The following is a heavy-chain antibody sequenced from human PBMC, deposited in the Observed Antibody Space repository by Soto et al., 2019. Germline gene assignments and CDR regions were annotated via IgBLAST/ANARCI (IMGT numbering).Heavy chain of an antibody. J-gene: IGHJ5*02. CDR2: IIPIVDIA. V-gene: IGHV1-69*04. D-gene: IGHD3-10*01. CDR1: GYSFSFYG. CDR3: ARDIEMVRKKNWFDP. Sequence: SVKVSCKASGYSFSFYGINWVRQAPGQGLEWMGRIIPIVDIANYAQKFQGRVTITADKSTSTAYMEMSSLRSEDTAVYYCARDIEMVRKKNWFDPWGQGTLVTVSS.